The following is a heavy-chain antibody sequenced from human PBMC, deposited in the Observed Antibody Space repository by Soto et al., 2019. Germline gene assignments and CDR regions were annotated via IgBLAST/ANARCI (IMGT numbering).Heavy chain of an antibody. V-gene: IGHV3-9*01. CDR3: AKDKRDTSDAFDI. Sequence: EVQLVESGGGLVQPGRSLRLSCAASGFTFDDYAMHWVRQAPGKGLEWVSGISWNSGSIGYADSVKGRFTISRDNAKNSLYLQMNSLRAEDTALYYCAKDKRDTSDAFDIWGQGTMVTVSS. J-gene: IGHJ3*02. CDR1: GFTFDDYA. D-gene: IGHD5-18*01. CDR2: ISWNSGSI.